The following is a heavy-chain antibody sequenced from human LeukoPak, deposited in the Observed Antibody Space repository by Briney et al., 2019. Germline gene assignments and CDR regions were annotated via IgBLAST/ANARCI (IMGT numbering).Heavy chain of an antibody. CDR1: AYSISSGYY. Sequence: SETLSLTRTVSAYSISSGYYWGWIRQPPGKGLEWIGIIYHSGTTYYNPSLKSRVTMSVDTSKNQFSLRLRSVTAADTAVYYCARGQARLAWFDPWGQGTLVTVSS. D-gene: IGHD6-19*01. J-gene: IGHJ5*02. CDR3: ARGQARLAWFDP. CDR2: IYHSGTT. V-gene: IGHV4-38-2*02.